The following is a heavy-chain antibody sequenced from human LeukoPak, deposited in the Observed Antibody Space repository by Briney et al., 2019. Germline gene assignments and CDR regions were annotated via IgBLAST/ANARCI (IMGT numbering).Heavy chain of an antibody. CDR2: INHSGST. D-gene: IGHD5-24*01. CDR3: AAPTEMADAFDI. J-gene: IGHJ3*02. Sequence: PSETLSLTCAVYGGSFSGYYWSWIRQPPGKGLEWIGEINHSGSTNYNPSLKSRVTISVDTSKNQFSLKLSSVTAADTAVYYCAAPTEMADAFDIWGQGTMVTVSS. CDR1: GGSFSGYY. V-gene: IGHV4-34*01.